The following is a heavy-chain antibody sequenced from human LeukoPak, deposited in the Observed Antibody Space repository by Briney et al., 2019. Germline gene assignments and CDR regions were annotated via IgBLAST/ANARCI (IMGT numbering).Heavy chain of an antibody. Sequence: GASVKVSCKASGGTFSSYAISWVRQAPGQGLEWMGGIIPIFGTANYAQKFQGRVTITTDESTSTAYMELRSLRPDDTAVYYCARDQQLVRGSFDYWGQGTLVTVSS. CDR2: IIPIFGTA. CDR1: GGTFSSYA. J-gene: IGHJ4*02. V-gene: IGHV1-69*05. D-gene: IGHD6-13*01. CDR3: ARDQQLVRGSFDY.